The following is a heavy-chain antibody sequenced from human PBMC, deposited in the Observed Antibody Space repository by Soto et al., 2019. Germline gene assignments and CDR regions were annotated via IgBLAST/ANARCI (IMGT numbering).Heavy chain of an antibody. CDR3: ARAXILTGYYIHDAFDI. V-gene: IGHV4-59*01. Sequence: SETLSLTCTVSGGSISSYYWSWIRQPPGKGLEWIGYIYYSGSTNYNPSLKSRVTISVDTSKNQFSLKLSSVTAADTAVYYCARAXILTGYYIHDAFDIWGQGTMVTVSS. D-gene: IGHD3-9*01. CDR1: GGSISSYY. J-gene: IGHJ3*02. CDR2: IYYSGST.